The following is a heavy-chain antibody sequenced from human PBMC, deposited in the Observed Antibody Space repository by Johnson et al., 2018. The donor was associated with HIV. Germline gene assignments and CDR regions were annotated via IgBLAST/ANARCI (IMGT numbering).Heavy chain of an antibody. V-gene: IGHV3-23*04. CDR3: AKDSDSLYAFDI. CDR1: GFTFSSYA. J-gene: IGHJ3*02. CDR2: ISGSGGTT. D-gene: IGHD3-22*01. Sequence: QLVESGGGVVQPGGSLRLSCAASGFTFSSYAMSWVRQAPGKGLEWVSAISGSGGTTYYADSVKGRLTMSRDNSKNTLYLQMHSLRAEDTAVYNCAKDSDSLYAFDIWGQGTMVTVSS.